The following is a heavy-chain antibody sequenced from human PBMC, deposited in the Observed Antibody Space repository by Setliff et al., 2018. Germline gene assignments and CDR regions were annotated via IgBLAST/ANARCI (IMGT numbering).Heavy chain of an antibody. CDR3: AGGRYFDWLLYYYMDV. V-gene: IGHV4-39*01. J-gene: IGHJ6*03. Sequence: SETLSLTCTVSDDSITASGYFWGWSRQPPGKGLEWIGSLYYGGSTYSTYYNPSLKSRITISVDTSMNQFSLKLSSVTAADTAVYYCAGGRYFDWLLYYYMDVWGKGTTVTVSS. CDR2: LYYGGSTYST. CDR1: DDSITASGYF. D-gene: IGHD3-9*01.